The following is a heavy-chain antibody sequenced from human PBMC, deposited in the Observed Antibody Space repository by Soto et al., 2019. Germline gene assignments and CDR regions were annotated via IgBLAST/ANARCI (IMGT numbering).Heavy chain of an antibody. V-gene: IGHV3-33*01. J-gene: IGHJ6*02. CDR2: IWHDGTRK. D-gene: IGHD3-3*01. CDR3: ARGSQGHYDLHYGVDV. CDR1: DFAFRLHG. Sequence: QVHLVESGGGVVQPGGSLTLSCSVSDFAFRLHGIHWVRHTPGKGLEWVAMIWHDGTRKYFRDSVRGRFTISRDSAKNKVYLQMNSLRAEDAAVYYCARGSQGHYDLHYGVDVWGQGTTVTVSS.